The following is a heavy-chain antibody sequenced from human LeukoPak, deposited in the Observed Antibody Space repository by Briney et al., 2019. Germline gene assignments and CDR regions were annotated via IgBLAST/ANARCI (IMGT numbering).Heavy chain of an antibody. CDR2: MNPNSGDT. J-gene: IGHJ6*03. D-gene: IGHD2-2*01. CDR3: ARVPLVPAASMDYYYYMDV. Sequence: ASVKVSCKASENTFISYDINWVRQATGQGLEWMGWMNPNSGDTGYAQKFQGRVTMTWNTSISTAYMKLSSLRSEDTAVYYCARVPLVPAASMDYYYYMDVWGKGTTVTVSS. CDR1: ENTFISYD. V-gene: IGHV1-8*01.